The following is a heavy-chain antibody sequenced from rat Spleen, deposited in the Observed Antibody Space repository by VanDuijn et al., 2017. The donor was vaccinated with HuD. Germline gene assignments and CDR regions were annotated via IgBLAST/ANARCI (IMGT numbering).Heavy chain of an antibody. D-gene: IGHD1-4*01. CDR2: IWGDGST. V-gene: IGHV2-47*01. J-gene: IGHJ2*01. CDR1: GFSLTSNS. Sequence: QVQLKESGPGLVQPSQTLSLTCTVSGFSLTSNSVSWVRQPPGKGLEWMGGIWGDGSTDYNSALKSRLSISRDTSRDQVFLKMSSLQIEDTAMYFCASGIHDFWGQGVMVTVSS. CDR3: ASGIHDF.